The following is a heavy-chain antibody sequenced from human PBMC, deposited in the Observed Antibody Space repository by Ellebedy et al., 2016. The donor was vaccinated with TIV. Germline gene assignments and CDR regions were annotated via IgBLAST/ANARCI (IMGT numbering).Heavy chain of an antibody. Sequence: GSLRLXCTVSGDSISSSSDYWVWIRQPPGKGLEWIGTISNRDRTDYNPFLKSRVFILVDASKNQFFLKLTSVTAADTAVYYCATFNQYYTYLGVWGKGTTVTVSS. CDR2: ISNRDRT. D-gene: IGHD1-14*01. CDR3: ATFNQYYTYLGV. V-gene: IGHV4-39*01. J-gene: IGHJ6*03. CDR1: GDSISSSSDY.